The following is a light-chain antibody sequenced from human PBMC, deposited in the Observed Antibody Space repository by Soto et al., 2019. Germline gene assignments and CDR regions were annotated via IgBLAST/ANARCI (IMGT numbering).Light chain of an antibody. CDR1: SGHSSYA. V-gene: IGLV4-69*01. CDR2: LTSDGSH. J-gene: IGLJ1*01. CDR3: QTWGTGIQV. Sequence: QPVLTQSPSASASLGVSVKLTCTLSSGHSSYAIAWHQQQPEKGPRYLMKLTSDGSHYKGGGIPDRFSGSSSGAERYLTISSLQSEDEADYYCQTWGTGIQVFGTGTKVTVL.